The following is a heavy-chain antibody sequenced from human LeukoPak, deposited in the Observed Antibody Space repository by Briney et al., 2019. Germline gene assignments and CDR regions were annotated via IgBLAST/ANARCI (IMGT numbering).Heavy chain of an antibody. D-gene: IGHD3-22*01. V-gene: IGHV4-59*01. J-gene: IGHJ3*02. Sequence: SETLSLTCTVSGGSISSYFWSWIRQPPGKGLEWIGYIYYSGSTNYNPSLKSRVTISVDTSKNQFSLKLSSVTAADTAVYYCARAYSDSSGYYPHAFHIWGQGTMVTVSS. CDR2: IYYSGST. CDR1: GGSISSYF. CDR3: ARAYSDSSGYYPHAFHI.